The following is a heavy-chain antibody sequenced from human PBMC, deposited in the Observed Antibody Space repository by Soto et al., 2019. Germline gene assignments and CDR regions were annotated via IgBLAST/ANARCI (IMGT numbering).Heavy chain of an antibody. J-gene: IGHJ4*02. V-gene: IGHV3-30*18. CDR2: ISYDGSNN. Sequence: SLRLSCAASGFTFSSYGMYWVRQAPAKGLEWVAAISYDGSNNYHAYSVKGRFTISRDNSKNTLYLQLNSLRTEDTAVYYCAKDIVTYTYGACDYWGQGVLVTVSS. D-gene: IGHD5-18*01. CDR1: GFTFSSYG. CDR3: AKDIVTYTYGACDY.